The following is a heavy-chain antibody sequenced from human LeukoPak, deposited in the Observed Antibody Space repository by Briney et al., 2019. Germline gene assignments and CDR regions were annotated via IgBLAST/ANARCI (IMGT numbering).Heavy chain of an antibody. CDR3: ARVGDIVVVAATSNWFDP. J-gene: IGHJ5*02. V-gene: IGHV1-2*02. CDR2: INPNSGGT. D-gene: IGHD2-15*01. CDR1: GYTFTGYY. Sequence: ASVTVSCKASGYTFTGYYMHWVRQAPGQGLEWVGWINPNSGGTNYAQKFQGRVTMTRDTSISTSYMELSRLGSDDTAVYYCARVGDIVVVAATSNWFDPWGQGTLVTVSS.